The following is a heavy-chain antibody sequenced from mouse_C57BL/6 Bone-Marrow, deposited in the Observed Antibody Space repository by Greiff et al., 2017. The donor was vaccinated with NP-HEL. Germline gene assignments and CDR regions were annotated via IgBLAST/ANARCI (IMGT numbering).Heavy chain of an antibody. V-gene: IGHV1-12*01. J-gene: IGHJ1*03. D-gene: IGHD2-2*01. CDR2: IYPGNGDT. CDR1: GYTFTSYN. CDR3: ARSEGLRRYWYFDV. Sequence: QVQLQQSGAELVRPGASVKMSCKASGYTFTSYNMHWVKQTPRQGLEWIGAIYPGNGDTSYNQKFKGKATLTVDKSSSKAYMQISSLTSEDSAVYFCARSEGLRRYWYFDVWGTGTTVTVSS.